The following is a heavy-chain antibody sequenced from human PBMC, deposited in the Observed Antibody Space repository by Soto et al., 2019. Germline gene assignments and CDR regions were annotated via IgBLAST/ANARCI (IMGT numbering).Heavy chain of an antibody. CDR2: ISSSGSTI. V-gene: IGHV3-48*04. Sequence: GGSLRLSYSASGFTFSNYTIHWVRQAPGKGLEYVSAISSSGSTIYYADSVKGRFTISRDNAKNSLYLQMNSLRAEDTAVYYCARDYDSSGYPRYYFDYWGQGTLVTVSS. CDR3: ARDYDSSGYPRYYFDY. CDR1: GFTFSNYT. D-gene: IGHD3-22*01. J-gene: IGHJ4*02.